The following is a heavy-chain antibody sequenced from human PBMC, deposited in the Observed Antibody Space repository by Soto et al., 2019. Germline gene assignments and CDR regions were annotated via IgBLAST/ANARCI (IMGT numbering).Heavy chain of an antibody. CDR2: ISSSSSTI. D-gene: IGHD2-15*01. CDR3: ALRYCSGGSCYSGGDYYYYYGMDV. V-gene: IGHV3-48*02. J-gene: IGHJ6*02. CDR1: GFTFSSYS. Sequence: EVQLVESGGGLVQPGGSLRLSCAASGFTFSSYSMNWVRQAPGKGLEWVSYISSSSSTIYYADSVKGRFTISRDNAKNSLYLQMNRLRDEDTAVYYCALRYCSGGSCYSGGDYYYYYGMDVWGQGTTVTVSS.